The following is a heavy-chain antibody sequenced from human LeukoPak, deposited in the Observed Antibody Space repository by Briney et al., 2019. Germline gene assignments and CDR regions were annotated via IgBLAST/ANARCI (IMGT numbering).Heavy chain of an antibody. CDR2: IIPIFGTA. CDR1: GGTFSSYA. J-gene: IGHJ4*02. CDR3: ARDHSVEDSWIAARPCFDY. V-gene: IGHV1-69*05. Sequence: SVKVSCKASGGTFSSYAISWVRQAPGQGLEWMGGIIPIFGTANYAQKLQGRVTMTTDTSTSTAYMELRSLRSDDTAVYYCARDHSVEDSWIAARPCFDYWGQGTLVTVSS. D-gene: IGHD6-6*01.